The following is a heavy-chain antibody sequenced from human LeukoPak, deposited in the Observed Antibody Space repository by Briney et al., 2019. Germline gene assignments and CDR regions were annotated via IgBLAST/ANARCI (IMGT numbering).Heavy chain of an antibody. Sequence: ASVKVSCKASGYTFTSYYMHWVRQAPGQRLEWMGWINAGNGNTKYSQKFQGRVTIARDTSASTAYMELSSLRSEDTAVYYCARTAPGYYDFDYWGQGTLVTVSS. CDR3: ARTAPGYYDFDY. CDR1: GYTFTSYY. D-gene: IGHD3-9*01. J-gene: IGHJ4*02. CDR2: INAGNGNT. V-gene: IGHV1-3*01.